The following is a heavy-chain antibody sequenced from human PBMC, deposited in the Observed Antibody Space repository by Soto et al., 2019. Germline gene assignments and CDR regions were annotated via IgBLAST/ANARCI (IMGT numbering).Heavy chain of an antibody. CDR3: ARGGYSYGRDYSMDV. V-gene: IGHV4-59*01. J-gene: IGHJ6*02. CDR1: GGSISTYY. D-gene: IGHD5-18*01. Sequence: PSETLSLTCSVSGGSISTYYWSWIRQPPEKGLEWIGYSYYTGSTNYNPSLKSRVTMSLDTSKNQFSLKVTSLTAADTAVYYCARGGYSYGRDYSMDVWGQGTTVTVSS. CDR2: SYYTGST.